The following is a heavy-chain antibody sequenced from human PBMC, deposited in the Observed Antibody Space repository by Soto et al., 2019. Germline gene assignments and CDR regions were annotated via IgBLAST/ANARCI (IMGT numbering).Heavy chain of an antibody. CDR2: IYYDGST. Sequence: QLQLQESGPGLVKPSETLSLTCTVSGDSITSSSHYWGWIRQPPGKGLECIANIYYDGSTYYNPSLKSRVAISLDTSKNQFSLRLNSVTAADTAVYYCARSSIEPRVFMYPFDSWGQGTLVTVSS. V-gene: IGHV4-39*01. D-gene: IGHD6-6*01. CDR1: GDSITSSSHY. J-gene: IGHJ4*02. CDR3: ARSSIEPRVFMYPFDS.